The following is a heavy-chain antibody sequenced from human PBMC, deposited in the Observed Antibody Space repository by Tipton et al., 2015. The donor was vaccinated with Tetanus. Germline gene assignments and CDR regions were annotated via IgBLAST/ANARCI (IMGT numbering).Heavy chain of an antibody. CDR3: ARDPQYITGDAFDI. CDR1: GFTFSHYG. D-gene: IGHD1-20*01. J-gene: IGHJ3*02. Sequence: SLRLSCAASGFTFSHYGMHWVRQAPGKGLEWVAVISNDGSREYYADSLKGRFTISRDNSKNTLYLQMNSLREEGTAVYYCARDPQYITGDAFDIWGQGTMVTVSS. V-gene: IGHV3-30*03. CDR2: ISNDGSRE.